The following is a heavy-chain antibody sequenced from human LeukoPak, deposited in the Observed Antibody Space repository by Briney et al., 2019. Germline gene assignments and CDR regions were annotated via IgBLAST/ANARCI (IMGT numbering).Heavy chain of an antibody. V-gene: IGHV4-39*01. CDR3: THSGGNWCFDL. J-gene: IGHJ2*01. D-gene: IGHD2-15*01. CDR2: TYDSGST. Sequence: SETLSLTCTVAGGSISRSNSSWGWIRQPPGKGLEWIGNTYDSGSTYYNPSLKSRGAIFVDTSKNQFSLRLSSVTAADTALYYCTHSGGNWCFDLWGRGTLVTVSS. CDR1: GGSISRSNSS.